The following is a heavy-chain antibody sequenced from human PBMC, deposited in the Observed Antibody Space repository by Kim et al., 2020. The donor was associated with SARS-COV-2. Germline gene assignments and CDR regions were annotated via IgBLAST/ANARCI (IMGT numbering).Heavy chain of an antibody. Sequence: GGSLRLSCAASGLTFSNDWMHWVRQVPGNGLVWVSHINSDGRDTMYAGSVPGRFTISRDNAKNTLYLQINRLTAEDTAVYYGIKGRQLASWGQGTLVTVSS. CDR2: INSDGRDT. CDR1: GLTFSNDW. V-gene: IGHV3-74*03. D-gene: IGHD6-13*01. J-gene: IGHJ5*02. CDR3: IKGRQLAS.